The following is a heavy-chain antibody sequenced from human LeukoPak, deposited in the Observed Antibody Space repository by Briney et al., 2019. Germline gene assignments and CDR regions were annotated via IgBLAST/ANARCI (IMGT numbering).Heavy chain of an antibody. V-gene: IGHV1-69*04. Sequence: SVKVSCKASGGTFSSYAISWVRQAPGQGLEWMGRIIPIFGIASYAQKFQGRVTITADKSTSTAYMELSSLRSEDTAVYYCARGEWKNGDYPWPWGQGTLVTVSS. CDR2: IIPIFGIA. J-gene: IGHJ5*02. CDR3: ARGEWKNGDYPWP. D-gene: IGHD4-17*01. CDR1: GGTFSSYA.